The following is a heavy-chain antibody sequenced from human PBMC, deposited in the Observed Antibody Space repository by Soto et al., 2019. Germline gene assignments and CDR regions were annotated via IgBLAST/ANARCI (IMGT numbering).Heavy chain of an antibody. V-gene: IGHV4-38-2*01. J-gene: IGHJ5*02. Sequence: PSETLSLTCAVSCYSISSGYYWGWIRQPPGKGLEWIGSIYHSGSTYYNPPLKSRVTISVDTSKNQFSLKLSSVTAADTAVYYCARNDYGDYEAPYFNWFDPWGQGTLVTVSS. CDR3: ARNDYGDYEAPYFNWFDP. CDR1: CYSISSGYY. CDR2: IYHSGST. D-gene: IGHD4-17*01.